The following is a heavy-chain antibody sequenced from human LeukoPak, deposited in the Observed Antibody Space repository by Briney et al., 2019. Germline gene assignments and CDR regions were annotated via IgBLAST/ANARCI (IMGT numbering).Heavy chain of an antibody. J-gene: IGHJ4*02. CDR2: ITDTGEST. CDR3: AKDESTWSYGGFDY. Sequence: GGSLRLSCTASGFTFSSYAMTWVRQAPGKGLEWVSVITDTGESTYYADSVKGRFTISRDNSKNTLYLQMNSLKDEGTAVYYCAKDESTWSYGGFDYWGQGTLVTVSS. V-gene: IGHV3-23*01. CDR1: GFTFSSYA. D-gene: IGHD6-13*01.